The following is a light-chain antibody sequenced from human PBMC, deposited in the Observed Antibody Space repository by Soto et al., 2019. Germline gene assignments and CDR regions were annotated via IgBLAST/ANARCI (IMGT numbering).Light chain of an antibody. CDR3: QQYNNWPPAT. V-gene: IGKV3-15*01. CDR1: QTVTRN. Sequence: EIVMTQSPASLFVSPGERATLSCRASQTVTRNLAWYQQKPGQAPRLLSYGASTRATGIPARFSGSGSGTEFTLTISSLQSADSAVYYCQQYNNWPPATFGQGTKVEIK. J-gene: IGKJ1*01. CDR2: GAS.